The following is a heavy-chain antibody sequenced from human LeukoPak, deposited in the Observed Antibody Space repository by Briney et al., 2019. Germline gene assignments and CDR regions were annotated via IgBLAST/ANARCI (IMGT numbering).Heavy chain of an antibody. J-gene: IGHJ4*02. Sequence: SETLSLTCGVSGDSSSSGSFAWSWIRQPPGKGLEWIGYIYRSGTTHYNPSLKSRVTISADRSKNQFSLRLSSMTAADTAVNYCARANYYYDSSGYYYNYYFDSWGQGALITVSS. CDR1: GDSSSSGSFA. CDR3: ARANYYYDSSGYYYNYYFDS. V-gene: IGHV4-30-2*01. CDR2: IYRSGTT. D-gene: IGHD3-22*01.